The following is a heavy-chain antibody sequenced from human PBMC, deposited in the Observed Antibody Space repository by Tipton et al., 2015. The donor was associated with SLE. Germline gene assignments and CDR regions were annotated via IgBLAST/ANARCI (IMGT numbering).Heavy chain of an antibody. CDR1: GGSISSSTYY. V-gene: IGHV4-39*01. Sequence: TLSLTCTVSGGSISSSTYYWGWIRQPPGKGLEWIGSIYYSGSTYYNPSLKSRVTISVDTSKNQFSLKLSSVTAADTAVYYCARVWPSNWGSPFDAFDIWGQGTMVTVSS. D-gene: IGHD7-27*01. CDR3: ARVWPSNWGSPFDAFDI. J-gene: IGHJ3*02. CDR2: IYYSGST.